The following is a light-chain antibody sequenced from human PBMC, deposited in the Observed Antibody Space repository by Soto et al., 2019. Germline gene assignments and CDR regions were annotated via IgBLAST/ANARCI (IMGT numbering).Light chain of an antibody. V-gene: IGKV3-11*01. J-gene: IGKJ3*01. CDR1: QSVSSY. CDR2: EAS. Sequence: EIVLTQSPATLSLSPGERDTLSCRASQSVSSYLAWYQQKPGQAPRLIIYEASNRATGIPTRFSGSGSGTDFTLTISHLEPEDFAVNYYQQRSNWPPFTFGPGTKVDIK. CDR3: QQRSNWPPFT.